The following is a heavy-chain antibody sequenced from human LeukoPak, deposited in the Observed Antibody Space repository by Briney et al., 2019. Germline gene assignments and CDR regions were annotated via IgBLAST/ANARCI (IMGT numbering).Heavy chain of an antibody. CDR3: TRGPAARDPYFDY. D-gene: IGHD2-2*01. V-gene: IGHV3-49*04. J-gene: IGHJ4*02. CDR2: IRSKAYGGTT. Sequence: GGSMRLSCAASGFTFDDYGMSWVRQAPGKGLEWVGFIRSKAYGGTTEYAASVKGRFTISRDDSKSIAYLQMNSLKTEDTAVYYCTRGPAARDPYFDYWGQGTLVTVSS. CDR1: GFTFDDYG.